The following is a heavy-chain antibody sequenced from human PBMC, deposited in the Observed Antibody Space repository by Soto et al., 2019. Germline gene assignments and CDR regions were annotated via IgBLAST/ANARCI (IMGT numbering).Heavy chain of an antibody. CDR2: IYYSGST. D-gene: IGHD3-3*01. J-gene: IGHJ5*02. V-gene: IGHV4-39*01. CDR3: ARLPRLGAQDLEWLSSPYNWFDP. CDR1: GGSISSSSYY. Sequence: QLQLQESGPGLVKPSETLSLTCTVSGGSISSSSYYWGWIRQPPGKGLEWIGSIYYSGSTYYNPSLKSRVTISVDTSKNQFSLKLSSVTAADTAVYYCARLPRLGAQDLEWLSSPYNWFDPWGQGTLVTVSS.